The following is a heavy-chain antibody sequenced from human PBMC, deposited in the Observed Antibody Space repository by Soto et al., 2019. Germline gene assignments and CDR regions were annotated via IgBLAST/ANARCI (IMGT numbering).Heavy chain of an antibody. D-gene: IGHD2-8*02. J-gene: IGHJ4*02. CDR1: GGSFSGYY. V-gene: IGHV4-34*01. CDR2: INHSGST. CDR3: ARDKITGLFDY. Sequence: QVQLQQWGAGLLKPSETLSLTCAVYGGSFSGYYWTWIRQPPGTGLEWIGEINHSGSTNYNPSLKSRVTLSVDTSKNQFCLKLTSVTAADTAVYYCARDKITGLFDYWGQGTLVTVSS.